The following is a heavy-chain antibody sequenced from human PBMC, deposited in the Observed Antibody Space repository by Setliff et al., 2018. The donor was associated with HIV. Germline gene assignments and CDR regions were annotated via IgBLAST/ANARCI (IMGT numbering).Heavy chain of an antibody. V-gene: IGHV3-49*04. J-gene: IGHJ3*02. CDR1: GFIFGDYA. CDR2: SRSKAYGGTT. D-gene: IGHD2-21*02. CDR3: TTDVDAYCGGDCSGWDAFDI. Sequence: HPGGSLRLSCTPSGFIFGDYAMSWVRQAPGKGLEWVGFSRSKAYGGTTEYAASVKGRFTISRDDSKSIAYLQMNSLKTEDTAVYYCTTDVDAYCGGDCSGWDAFDIWGQGTMVTVSS.